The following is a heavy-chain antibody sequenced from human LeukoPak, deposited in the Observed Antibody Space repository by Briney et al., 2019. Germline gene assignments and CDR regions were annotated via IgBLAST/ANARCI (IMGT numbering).Heavy chain of an antibody. CDR3: ARDRYYYDSSGYYSALDY. CDR1: GYTFTSYG. D-gene: IGHD3-22*01. CDR2: ISAYNGNT. J-gene: IGHJ4*02. V-gene: IGHV1-18*01. Sequence: ASVKVSCKASGYTFTSYGISWVRQAPGQGLEWMGWISAYNGNTNYAPKLQGRVTMTTDTSTSTAYMELRSLRSDDTAVYYCARDRYYYDSSGYYSALDYWGQGTLVTVSS.